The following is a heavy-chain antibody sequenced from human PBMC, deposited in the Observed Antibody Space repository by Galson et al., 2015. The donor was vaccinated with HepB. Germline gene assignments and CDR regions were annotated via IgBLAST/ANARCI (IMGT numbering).Heavy chain of an antibody. CDR3: AVKGP. CDR1: GGSFSCYY. CDR2: INHRGST. Sequence: SETLSLTCAVYGGSFSCYYWSWIRQPPGKGLEWTGEINHRGSTNYNPSLTSRVTISVDTSKNQFSLKLSSVTAADTAVYYCAVKGPWGQGTMVTVSS. V-gene: IGHV4-34*01. J-gene: IGHJ3*01.